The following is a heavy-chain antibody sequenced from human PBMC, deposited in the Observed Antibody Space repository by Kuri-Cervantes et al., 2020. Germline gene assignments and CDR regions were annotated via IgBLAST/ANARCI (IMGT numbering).Heavy chain of an antibody. Sequence: SVKVSCKASGCTFSSYAISWVRQAPGQGPEWMGGIIPIFGTANYAQKFQGRVTITADESTSTAYMELSSLRSEDTAVYYCAGDGIAAAGTIDWYFDLWGRGTLVTVSS. J-gene: IGHJ2*01. D-gene: IGHD6-13*01. CDR1: GCTFSSYA. CDR3: AGDGIAAAGTIDWYFDL. V-gene: IGHV1-69*13. CDR2: IIPIFGTA.